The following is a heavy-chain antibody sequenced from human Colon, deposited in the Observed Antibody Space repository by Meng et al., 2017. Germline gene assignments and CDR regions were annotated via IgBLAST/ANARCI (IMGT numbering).Heavy chain of an antibody. CDR1: GVSVSSYSVA. J-gene: IGHJ4*02. CDR2: TNYRSKWYN. V-gene: IGHV6-1*02. CDR3: ASTENHF. Sequence: VQLQESGPGRVNPWQPLPLTCAIYGVSVSSYSVAWDWIRQSPSRGLEWLGRTNYRSKWYNDYAVSVKSRISINPDTSKNQFSLRLNSVTPEDTAVYYCASTENHFWGQGTLVTVSS. D-gene: IGHD1-26*01.